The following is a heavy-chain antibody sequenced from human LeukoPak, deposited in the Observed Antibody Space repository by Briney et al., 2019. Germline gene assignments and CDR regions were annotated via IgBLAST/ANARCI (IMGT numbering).Heavy chain of an antibody. D-gene: IGHD1-14*01. CDR1: GFTFSSYW. J-gene: IGHJ4*02. CDR2: IKQDGSEK. Sequence: GGSLRLSCAASGFTFSSYWMSWVRQAPGKGLEWVVNIKQDGSEKYYVDSGKGRFTISRDNAKNSLYLQMNSLRAEDTAVYYCAKEANHCSSRHYDYWGQGILVTVSS. CDR3: AKEANHCSSRHYDY. V-gene: IGHV3-7*01.